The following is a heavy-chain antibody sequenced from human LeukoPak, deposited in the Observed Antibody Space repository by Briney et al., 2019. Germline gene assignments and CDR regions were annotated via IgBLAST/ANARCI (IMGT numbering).Heavy chain of an antibody. CDR1: GFTFSSYA. CDR3: ARETWLLSVGMIDY. V-gene: IGHV3-30-3*01. Sequence: PGGSLRLSCAASGFTFSSYAMHWVRQAPGKGLEWVAVISYDGSNKYYADSVKGRFTISRDNSKNTPYLQMNSLRAEDTAVYYCARETWLLSVGMIDYWGQGTLVTVSS. CDR2: ISYDGSNK. D-gene: IGHD3-10*01. J-gene: IGHJ4*02.